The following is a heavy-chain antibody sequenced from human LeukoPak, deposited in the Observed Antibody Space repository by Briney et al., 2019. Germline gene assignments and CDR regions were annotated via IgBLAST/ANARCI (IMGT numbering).Heavy chain of an antibody. Sequence: GRSLRLSCAASGFTFSSYGMHWVRQAPGKGLEWVAVISYDGSNKYYADSVKGRFTISRDNSKNTLYLQMNSLRAEDTAVYYCAKVLRFLEWLTPFDYWGQGTLVTVSS. CDR1: GFTFSSYG. V-gene: IGHV3-30*18. CDR2: ISYDGSNK. D-gene: IGHD3-3*01. J-gene: IGHJ4*02. CDR3: AKVLRFLEWLTPFDY.